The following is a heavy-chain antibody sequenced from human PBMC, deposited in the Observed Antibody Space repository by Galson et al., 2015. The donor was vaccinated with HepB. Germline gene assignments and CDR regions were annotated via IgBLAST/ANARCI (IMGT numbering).Heavy chain of an antibody. D-gene: IGHD3-22*01. CDR3: TTDPYPSYYYDSSGYPIPVDAFDI. V-gene: IGHV3-15*01. CDR1: GFTFSNAW. J-gene: IGHJ3*02. Sequence: SLRLSCAASGFTFSNAWMSWVRQAPGKGLEWVGRIKSKTDGGTTDHAAPVKGRFTISRDDSKNTLYLQMNSLKTEDTAVYYCTTDPYPSYYYDSSGYPIPVDAFDIWGQGTMVTVSS. CDR2: IKSKTDGGTT.